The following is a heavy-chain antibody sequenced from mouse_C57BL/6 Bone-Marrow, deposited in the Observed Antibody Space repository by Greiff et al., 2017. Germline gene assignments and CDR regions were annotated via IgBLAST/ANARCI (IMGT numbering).Heavy chain of an antibody. CDR2: ISSGGDYI. CDR3: TREPLYYYGSVDY. J-gene: IGHJ2*01. Sequence: DVQLVESGEGLVKPGGSLKLSCAASGFTFSSYAMSWVRQTPEKRLEWVAYISSGGDYIYYADTVKGRFTISRDNDRNTLYLQMSSLKSEDTAMYYCTREPLYYYGSVDYWGQGTTLTVSS. CDR1: GFTFSSYA. V-gene: IGHV5-9-1*02. D-gene: IGHD1-1*01.